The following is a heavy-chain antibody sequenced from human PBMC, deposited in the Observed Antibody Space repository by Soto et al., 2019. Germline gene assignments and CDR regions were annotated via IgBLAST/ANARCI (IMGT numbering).Heavy chain of an antibody. CDR3: AKDYFRQLVYLPDY. J-gene: IGHJ4*02. D-gene: IGHD6-6*01. V-gene: IGHV3-23*01. CDR2: ISGSGGST. CDR1: GFTFSNYA. Sequence: PGGSLRLSCAASGFTFSNYAMSWVRQAPGKGLQWVSAISGSGGSTYYADSVKGRFTISRDNSKNTLFLRVNSLRADDTAVYYCAKDYFRQLVYLPDYWGQGTLVTVSS.